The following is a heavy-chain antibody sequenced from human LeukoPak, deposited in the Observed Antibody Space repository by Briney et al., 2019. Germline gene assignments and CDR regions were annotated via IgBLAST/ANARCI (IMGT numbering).Heavy chain of an antibody. CDR3: ARRVVVAATLEYFDY. CDR1: GYSFTTHW. D-gene: IGHD2-15*01. J-gene: IGHJ4*02. V-gene: IGHV5-51*01. CDR2: IYPGDSDT. Sequence: GESLKISCKGSGYSFTTHWIGWVRQMPGRGLELMGIIYPGDSDTRYSPSFQGQVTISADKSITTAYLQWSSLKASDTAMYYCARRVVVAATLEYFDYWGQGTLVTVSS.